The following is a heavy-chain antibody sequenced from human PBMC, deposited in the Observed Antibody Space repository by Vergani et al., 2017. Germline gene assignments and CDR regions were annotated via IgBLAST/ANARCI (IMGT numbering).Heavy chain of an antibody. CDR3: AKRTVGGELDF. Sequence: EVQLLESGGGLVQPGGSLRLSCAASGFTFSSYAMSWVRQAPGKGLEWVSVISGSGDSTYYADSVKGRFTISRDNSKNTLYLQMNSLRAEDTAIYYCAKRTVGGELDFWGQGTLVTVSS. V-gene: IGHV3-23*01. J-gene: IGHJ4*02. D-gene: IGHD3-16*01. CDR2: ISGSGDST. CDR1: GFTFSSYA.